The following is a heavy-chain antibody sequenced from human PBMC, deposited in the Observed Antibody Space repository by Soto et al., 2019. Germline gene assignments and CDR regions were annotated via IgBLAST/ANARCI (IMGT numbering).Heavy chain of an antibody. J-gene: IGHJ5*02. Sequence: SETLSLTCTVSGGSISSYYWSWIRQPPGKGLEWIGYIYYSGSTNYNPSLKSRVTISVDTSKNQFSLKLSSVTAADTAVYYCARGSSSWYGNWFDPWGQGTLVTVSS. V-gene: IGHV4-59*01. D-gene: IGHD6-13*01. CDR1: GGSISSYY. CDR2: IYYSGST. CDR3: ARGSSSWYGNWFDP.